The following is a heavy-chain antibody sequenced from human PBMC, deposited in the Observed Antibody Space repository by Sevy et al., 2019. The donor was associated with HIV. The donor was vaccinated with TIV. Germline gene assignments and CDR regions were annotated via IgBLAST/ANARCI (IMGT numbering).Heavy chain of an antibody. Sequence: ASVKVSCKASGYTFTSYVITWVRQAPGQGLEWMGRISGYNGDTKYGQKFQGRVTMTTDPSTSTAYMELRSLKSDDTAVYYCARAPSGSQGPGQYVQHWGQGTLVTVSS. J-gene: IGHJ1*01. CDR3: ARAPSGSQGPGQYVQH. CDR1: GYTFTSYV. V-gene: IGHV1-18*01. D-gene: IGHD1-26*01. CDR2: ISGYNGDT.